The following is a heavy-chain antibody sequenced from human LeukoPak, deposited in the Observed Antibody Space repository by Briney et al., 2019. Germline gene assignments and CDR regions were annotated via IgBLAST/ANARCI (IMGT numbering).Heavy chain of an antibody. V-gene: IGHV3-64*01. D-gene: IGHD6-13*01. CDR1: GFTFSTYG. CDR3: ARGAQLTDY. J-gene: IGHJ4*02. Sequence: GGSLRLSCAASGFTFSTYGMHWVRQAPGKGLEYVSGIGPGGDNTYYAKSVKGRFTISRDDSKHMLYLQTDSLRSDDMAVYYCARGAQLTDYWGQGTLVTVSS. CDR2: IGPGGDNT.